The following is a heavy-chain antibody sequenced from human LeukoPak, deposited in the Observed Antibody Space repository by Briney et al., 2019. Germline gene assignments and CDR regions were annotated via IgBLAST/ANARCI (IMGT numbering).Heavy chain of an antibody. CDR1: GGSISSGDYY. CDR2: IYYSGST. Sequence: PSETLSLTCTVSGGSISSGDYYWSWIRQPPGKGLEWIGYIYYSGSTYYNPSLKSRVTISVDTSKNQFSLKLSSVTAADTAVYYCARAPGLDFDWLLRLPYYYYGMDVWGQGTTVTVSS. J-gene: IGHJ6*02. CDR3: ARAPGLDFDWLLRLPYYYYGMDV. D-gene: IGHD3-9*01. V-gene: IGHV4-30-4*01.